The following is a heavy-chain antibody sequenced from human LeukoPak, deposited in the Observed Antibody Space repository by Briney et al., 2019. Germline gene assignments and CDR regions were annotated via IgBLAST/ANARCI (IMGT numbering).Heavy chain of an antibody. CDR2: INPNSGGT. Sequence: ASVKVSCKASGYTFTGYYMHWVRQAPGQGLEWMGWINPNSGGTNYAQKFQGRVTMTRDTSISTAYMELSRLRSDDTAVYYCARDPKGYCSGGSCYSYYYYYYMDVWGKGTTVTVPS. J-gene: IGHJ6*03. V-gene: IGHV1-2*02. D-gene: IGHD2-15*01. CDR1: GYTFTGYY. CDR3: ARDPKGYCSGGSCYSYYYYYYMDV.